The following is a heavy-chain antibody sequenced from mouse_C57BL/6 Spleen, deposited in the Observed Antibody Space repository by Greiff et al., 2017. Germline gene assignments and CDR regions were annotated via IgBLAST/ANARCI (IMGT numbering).Heavy chain of an antibody. CDR3: TTHYYGSPSYAMDY. Sequence: VQLQQSGAELVRPGASVKLSCTASGFNIKDDYMHWVKQRPEQGLEWIGWIDPENGDTEYASKFQGKATITADTSSNTAYMQLSSLTSEDTAFYYYTTHYYGSPSYAMDYWGQGTSVTVSS. CDR1: GFNIKDDY. CDR2: IDPENGDT. D-gene: IGHD1-1*01. V-gene: IGHV14-4*01. J-gene: IGHJ4*01.